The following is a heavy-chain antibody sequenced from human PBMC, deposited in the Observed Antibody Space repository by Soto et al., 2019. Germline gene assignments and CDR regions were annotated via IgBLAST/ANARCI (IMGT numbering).Heavy chain of an antibody. CDR3: AKLRGYSYGPGPYYYGMDV. V-gene: IGHV3-23*01. CDR2: ISGSGGST. J-gene: IGHJ6*02. CDR1: GFTFSSYA. Sequence: PGGSLRLSCAASGFTFSSYAMSWVRQAPGKGLGWVSAISGSGGSTYYADSVKGRFTISRDNSKNTLYLQMNSLRAEDTAVYYCAKLRGYSYGPGPYYYGMDVWGQGTTVTVSS. D-gene: IGHD5-18*01.